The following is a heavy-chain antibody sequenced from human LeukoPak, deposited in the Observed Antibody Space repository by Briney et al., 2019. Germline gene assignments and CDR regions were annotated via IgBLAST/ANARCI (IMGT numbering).Heavy chain of an antibody. CDR1: GYTFTSYD. V-gene: IGHV1-8*03. Sequence: ASVKVSCKASGYTFTSYDINWVRQATGQGLEWMGWMNPNSGNTGYAQKFQGRVTITRNTSISTAYMELSSLRSEDTAVYYCARVGEDRYMDVWGKGTTVAVSS. J-gene: IGHJ6*03. CDR3: ARVGEDRYMDV. CDR2: MNPNSGNT.